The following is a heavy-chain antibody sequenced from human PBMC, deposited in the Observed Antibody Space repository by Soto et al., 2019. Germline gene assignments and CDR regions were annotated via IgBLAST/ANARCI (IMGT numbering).Heavy chain of an antibody. CDR2: INSDGSST. CDR1: GFTFSGYY. V-gene: IGHV3-74*01. CDR3: ARGPDGYSYGSL. D-gene: IGHD5-18*01. Sequence: LSLTCAASGFTFSGYYMHWVRQAPGKGLVWVSRINSDGSSTSYADSVKGRFTISRDSAKNTLYLQMNSLGAEDTAIYYCARGPDGYSYGSLWGQGILVTVSS. J-gene: IGHJ4*02.